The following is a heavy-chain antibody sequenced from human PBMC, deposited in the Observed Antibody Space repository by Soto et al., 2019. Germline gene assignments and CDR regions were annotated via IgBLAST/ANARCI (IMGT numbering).Heavy chain of an antibody. CDR1: GHSISSGFYY. J-gene: IGHJ5*02. CDR2: IYHSGTT. D-gene: IGHD6-19*01. V-gene: IGHV4-38-2*02. CDR3: ARDFVAGSTWFDP. Sequence: SETLSLTCAVSGHSISSGFYYWGWIRQPPGKGLEWIGSIYHSGTTRYNPSLKSRVTLSVDTSENQFSLKLRSVTAADTAVYYCARDFVAGSTWFDPWGQGILVTVSS.